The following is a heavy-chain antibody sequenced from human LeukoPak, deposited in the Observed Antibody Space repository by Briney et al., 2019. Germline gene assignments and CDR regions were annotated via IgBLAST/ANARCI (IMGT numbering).Heavy chain of an antibody. V-gene: IGHV4-34*01. CDR3: AREVLISLGTFDY. J-gene: IGHJ4*02. Sequence: SETLSLTCAVYGGSFSGYYWSWIRHPPGKGLEWIGEINHSGSTNYNPSLKSRVTISVDTSKNQFSLKLSSVTAADTAVYYCAREVLISLGTFDYWGQGTLVTVSS. CDR1: GGSFSGYY. CDR2: INHSGST. D-gene: IGHD3-16*01.